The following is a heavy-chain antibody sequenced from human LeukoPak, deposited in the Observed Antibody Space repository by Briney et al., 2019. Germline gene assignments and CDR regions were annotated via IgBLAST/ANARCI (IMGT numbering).Heavy chain of an antibody. Sequence: PSETLSLTCTVSGYSIISDYFWGWIRQPPGKGLEWIGYIYYSGSTNYNPSLKSRVTISVDTSKNQFSLRLSSVTAADTAVYYCARGWFDPWGQGTLVTVSS. V-gene: IGHV4-59*08. CDR2: IYYSGST. CDR1: GYSIISDYF. J-gene: IGHJ5*02. CDR3: ARGWFDP.